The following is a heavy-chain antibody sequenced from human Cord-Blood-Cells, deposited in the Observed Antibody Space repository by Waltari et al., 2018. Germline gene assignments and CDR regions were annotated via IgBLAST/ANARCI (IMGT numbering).Heavy chain of an antibody. Sequence: EVQLVESGGGLVKPGGSLRLSCAASGSTFSNPWMSWGRQAPGKGLEWVGRIKSKTDGGTTDYAAPVKGRFTISRDYSKNTLYLQINSLKTEDTAVYYCTTDPSGSYGAFDIWGQGTMVTVSS. D-gene: IGHD1-26*01. CDR2: IKSKTDGGTT. J-gene: IGHJ3*02. CDR1: GSTFSNPW. V-gene: IGHV3-15*01. CDR3: TTDPSGSYGAFDI.